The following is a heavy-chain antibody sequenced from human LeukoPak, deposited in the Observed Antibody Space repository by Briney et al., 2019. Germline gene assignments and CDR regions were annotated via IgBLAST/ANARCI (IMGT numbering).Heavy chain of an antibody. CDR1: GYTFTSYG. D-gene: IGHD3-22*01. Sequence: GASVKVSCKASGYTFTSYGVSWVRQAPGQGLEWMGWISAYNGNTNYAQKLQGRVTMTTDTSTSTAYMRLRSLRSDDTAVYYCARVYYYDSSGFIADYWGQGTLVTVSS. CDR3: ARVYYYDSSGFIADY. CDR2: ISAYNGNT. J-gene: IGHJ4*02. V-gene: IGHV1-18*01.